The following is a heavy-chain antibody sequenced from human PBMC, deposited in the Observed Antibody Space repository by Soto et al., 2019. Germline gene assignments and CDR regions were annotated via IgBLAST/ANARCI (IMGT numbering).Heavy chain of an antibody. CDR2: INHSGST. CDR1: GGSFSGYY. J-gene: IGHJ5*02. Sequence: SETLSLTCAVYGGSFSGYYWSWIRQPPGKGLEWIGEINHSGSTNYNPSLKSRVTISVDTSKNQFSLKLSSVTAADTAVYYCARGNQYYYGSGSYYNNWFDPWGQGTVVTVSS. D-gene: IGHD3-10*01. CDR3: ARGNQYYYGSGSYYNNWFDP. V-gene: IGHV4-34*01.